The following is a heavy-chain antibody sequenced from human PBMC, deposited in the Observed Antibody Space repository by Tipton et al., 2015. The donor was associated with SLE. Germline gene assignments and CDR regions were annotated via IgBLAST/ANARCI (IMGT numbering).Heavy chain of an antibody. D-gene: IGHD1-1*01. J-gene: IGHJ4*02. CDR3: GRDTTYKIDY. V-gene: IGHV3-9*01. CDR2: LNGDGGIL. CDR1: GFTFDDYT. Sequence: SLRLSCAASGFTFDDYTMHWVRQAPGKGLEWVSGLNGDGGILGYLDSVKGRFTISRDNAKNSLYLQMNYLGAEDTAVYYCGRDTTYKIDYWGQGTLVTVSS.